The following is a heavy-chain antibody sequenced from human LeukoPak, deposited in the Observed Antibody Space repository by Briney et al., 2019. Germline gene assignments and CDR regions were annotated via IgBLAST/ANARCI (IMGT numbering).Heavy chain of an antibody. CDR1: GFSFSYHD. J-gene: IGHJ4*02. CDR3: ARDLAWGAFDY. V-gene: IGHV3-23*01. Sequence: GGSLRLSCVASGFSFSYHDMNWVRLAPGKGLEWVSGVSPPGGGTYYADSVKGRFTISRDDSRNTLSLQMNSLRVEDTAVYYCARDLAWGAFDYWGPGILVAVSS. CDR2: VSPPGGGT. D-gene: IGHD7-27*01.